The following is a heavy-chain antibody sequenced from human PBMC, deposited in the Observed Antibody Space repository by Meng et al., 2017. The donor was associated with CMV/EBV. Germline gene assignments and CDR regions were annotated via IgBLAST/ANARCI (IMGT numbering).Heavy chain of an antibody. V-gene: IGHV1-46*01. CDR1: GYTFTSYY. CDR3: AREGEGVVAATPHFDY. D-gene: IGHD2-15*01. CDR2: INPSGGST. J-gene: IGHJ4*02. Sequence: VQLGQSGARVKKPGASVKVSCKASGYTFTSYYMHWVRQAPGQGLEWMGIINPSGGSTSYAQKFQGRVTMTRDTSTSTVYMELSSLRSEDTAVYYCAREGEGVVAATPHFDYWGQGTLVTVSS.